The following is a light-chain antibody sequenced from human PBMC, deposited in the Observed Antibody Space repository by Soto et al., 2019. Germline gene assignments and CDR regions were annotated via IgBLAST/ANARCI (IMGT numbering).Light chain of an antibody. CDR1: QNISIY. CDR2: DAS. V-gene: IGKV3-11*01. J-gene: IGKJ4*01. CDR3: QQSFSSLLS. Sequence: EIVLTQSPATLSLSPGERATLSCRASQNISIYLAWYQQRPGQAPRLLIYDASNRATGIPARFSGSGSGTDFTLTISSLEPEDFAVYYCQQSFSSLLSFGGGTQVEIK.